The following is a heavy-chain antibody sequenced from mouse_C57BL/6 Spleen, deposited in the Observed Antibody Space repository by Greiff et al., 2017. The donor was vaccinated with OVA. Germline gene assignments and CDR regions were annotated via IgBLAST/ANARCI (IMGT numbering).Heavy chain of an antibody. V-gene: IGHV3-6*01. CDR1: GYSITSGYY. CDR3: AYYYGSSYVGFAY. Sequence: EVQLQQSGPGLVKPSQSLSLTCSVTGYSITSGYYWNWIRQFPGNKLEWMGYISYDGSNNYNPSLKNRISITRDTSKNQFFLRMNSVTTEDTATYYCAYYYGSSYVGFAYWGQGTLVTVSA. J-gene: IGHJ3*01. CDR2: ISYDGSN. D-gene: IGHD1-1*01.